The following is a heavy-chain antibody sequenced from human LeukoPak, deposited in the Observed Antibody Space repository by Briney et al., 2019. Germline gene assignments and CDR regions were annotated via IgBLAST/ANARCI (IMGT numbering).Heavy chain of an antibody. D-gene: IGHD2-2*01. Sequence: EPSETLSLTCTVSGGSIRSSYYYWGWIRQPPGKGLEWIGSIYDSGSTYYNPSLKSRVTISVDTSKNQFSLKLSSVTTADTAVYYCARVPQQSGGVVVPAATVINYYYYGMDVWGQGTTVTVSS. CDR3: ARVPQQSGGVVVPAATVINYYYYGMDV. CDR1: GGSIRSSYYY. V-gene: IGHV4-39*01. CDR2: IYDSGST. J-gene: IGHJ6*02.